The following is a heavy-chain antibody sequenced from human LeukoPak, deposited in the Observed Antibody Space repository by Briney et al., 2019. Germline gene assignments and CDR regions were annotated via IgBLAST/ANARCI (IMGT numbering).Heavy chain of an antibody. Sequence: GGSLRLSCAASGFTFSSYSMNWVRQAPGKGLEWVSYISSSSDYTNYADSVKGRFTISRDTAKNSLYLQMNSLRAEDTAAYYCAREHRQSEAVFDYWGQGTLVTVSS. CDR3: AREHRQSEAVFDY. CDR2: ISSSSDYT. CDR1: GFTFSSYS. V-gene: IGHV3-21*05. J-gene: IGHJ4*02. D-gene: IGHD4-11*01.